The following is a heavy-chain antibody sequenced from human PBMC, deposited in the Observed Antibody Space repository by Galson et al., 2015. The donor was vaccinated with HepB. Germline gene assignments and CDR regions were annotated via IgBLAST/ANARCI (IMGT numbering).Heavy chain of an antibody. J-gene: IGHJ6*02. D-gene: IGHD4-11*01. CDR1: GYTFTSYA. Sequence: SVKVSCKASGYTFTSYAMHWVRQAPGQRLEWMGWINAGNGNTKYSQKFQGRVTITRDTSASTAYMELSSLRSEDTAVYYCARDLTTPPTVTTNYYGMDVWGQGTTVTVSS. CDR2: INAGNGNT. V-gene: IGHV1-3*01. CDR3: ARDLTTPPTVTTNYYGMDV.